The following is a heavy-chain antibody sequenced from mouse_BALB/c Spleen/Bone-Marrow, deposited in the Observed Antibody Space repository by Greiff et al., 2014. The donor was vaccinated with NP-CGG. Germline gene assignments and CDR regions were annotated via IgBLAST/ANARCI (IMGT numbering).Heavy chain of an antibody. Sequence: VQLQQPGAELVKPGAPVKLSCTASGFNIKDTYMHWVKQRPEQGLEWIGRIDPANGNTKYDPKFQGKATITADTSSNTAYLQLSSLTSEDTAVYYCARYGNYCYAMDYWGQGTSVTVSS. V-gene: IGHV14-3*02. CDR2: IDPANGNT. CDR1: GFNIKDTY. D-gene: IGHD2-1*01. J-gene: IGHJ4*01. CDR3: ARYGNYCYAMDY.